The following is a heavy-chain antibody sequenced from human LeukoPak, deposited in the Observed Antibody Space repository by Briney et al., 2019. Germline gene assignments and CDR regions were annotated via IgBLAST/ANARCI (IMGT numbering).Heavy chain of an antibody. D-gene: IGHD1-26*01. CDR3: ARVRGATLSYHYFDY. CDR1: GFTFSNYG. CDR2: LVYDGFYK. V-gene: IGHV3-33*08. J-gene: IGHJ4*02. Sequence: GGSLRLSCAASGFTFSNYGMHWVRQAPGKGLEWVALLVYDGFYKYYADSVTGRFTISRDNAKNSLYLQMNSLRDDDTAVYYCARVRGATLSYHYFDYWGQGALVTVSS.